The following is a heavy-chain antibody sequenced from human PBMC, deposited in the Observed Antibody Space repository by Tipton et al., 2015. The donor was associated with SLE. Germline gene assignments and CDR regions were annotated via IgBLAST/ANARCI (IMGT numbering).Heavy chain of an antibody. CDR2: IYYTGST. CDR3: ASNSGTYYYYYYMDV. Sequence: LRLSCTVSTDSITNYYWSWIRQPPGQGVEWIGYIYYTGSTKYNPSLKSRVTISIDTSKNQFSLKMTSMTAADTAIYYCASNSGTYYYYYYMDVWGKGTTVTVSS. V-gene: IGHV4-59*01. J-gene: IGHJ6*03. D-gene: IGHD1-26*01. CDR1: TDSITNYY.